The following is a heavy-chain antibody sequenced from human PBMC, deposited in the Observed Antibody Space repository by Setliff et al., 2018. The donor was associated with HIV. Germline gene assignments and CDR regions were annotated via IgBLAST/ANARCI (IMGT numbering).Heavy chain of an antibody. CDR3: ARVDWGYSSNWSIDY. CDR1: GGSIISEISW. J-gene: IGHJ4*02. CDR2: IYMRGGT. D-gene: IGHD6-13*01. Sequence: SETLSLTCTVSGGSIISEISWWAWIRQPAGKGPEWLGQIYMRGGTDYNPSLEGRVTISLDTSKNQFSLKLTSATAADTAVYYCARVDWGYSSNWSIDYWGQGMLVTVSS. V-gene: IGHV4-61*09.